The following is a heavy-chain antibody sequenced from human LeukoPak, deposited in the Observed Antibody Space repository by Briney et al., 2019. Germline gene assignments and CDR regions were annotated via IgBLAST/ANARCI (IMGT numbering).Heavy chain of an antibody. D-gene: IGHD3-9*01. V-gene: IGHV3-53*01. CDR1: GFTVSSNY. CDR3: ARGFYDILTTYNFDY. J-gene: IGHJ4*02. CDR2: IYSGGST. Sequence: GGSLRLSCAASGFTVSSNYMSWVRQAPGKGLEWVSVIYSGGSTYYADSVKGRFTISRDNSKNTLYLQMNSLRAEDTAVYYCARGFYDILTTYNFDYWGQGTLVTVSS.